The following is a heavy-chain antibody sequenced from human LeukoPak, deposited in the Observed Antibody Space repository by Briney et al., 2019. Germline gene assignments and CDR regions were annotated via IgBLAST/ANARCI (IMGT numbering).Heavy chain of an antibody. Sequence: GGSPRLPCAVSRFTFSSYWINWVRQAPGEGLGWVSLINSDGTSTGYADSVKGRFTISRDNAKNTLYLQMNSLRAEDTAVYYCARAVAGISYFDYWGQGTLVTVSS. V-gene: IGHV3-74*01. D-gene: IGHD6-19*01. CDR3: ARAVAGISYFDY. CDR2: INSDGTST. CDR1: RFTFSSYW. J-gene: IGHJ4*02.